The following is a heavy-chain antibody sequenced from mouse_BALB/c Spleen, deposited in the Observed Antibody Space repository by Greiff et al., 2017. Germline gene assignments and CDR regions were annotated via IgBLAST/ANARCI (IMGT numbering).Heavy chain of an antibody. CDR3: AREPMITTGGSWFAY. J-gene: IGHJ3*01. CDR1: GFTFSSFG. V-gene: IGHV5-17*02. Sequence: EVKLVESGGGLVQPGGSRKLSCAASGFTFSSFGMHWVRQAPEKGLEWVAYISSGSSTIYYADTVKGRFTISRDNPKNTLFLQMTSLRSEDTAMYYCAREPMITTGGSWFAYWGQGTLVTVSA. CDR2: ISSGSSTI. D-gene: IGHD2-4*01.